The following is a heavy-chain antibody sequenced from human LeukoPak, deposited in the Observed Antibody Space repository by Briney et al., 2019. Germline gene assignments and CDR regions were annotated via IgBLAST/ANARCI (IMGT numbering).Heavy chain of an antibody. J-gene: IGHJ4*02. CDR1: GGSFSGYY. V-gene: IGHV4-34*01. CDR2: INHSGST. D-gene: IGHD3-9*01. Sequence: SETLSLTCAVYGGSFSGYYWSWIRQPPGKGLEWIGEINHSGSTNYNPSLKSRVTISVDTSKNQFSLKLSSVTAADTAVYYCARYHYDILTGYLGVDYWGQGTLVTVSS. CDR3: ARYHYDILTGYLGVDY.